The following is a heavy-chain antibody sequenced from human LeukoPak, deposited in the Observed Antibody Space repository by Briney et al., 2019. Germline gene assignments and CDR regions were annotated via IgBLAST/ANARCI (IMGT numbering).Heavy chain of an antibody. CDR2: INPNSGGT. CDR1: GYTFTGCY. V-gene: IGHV1-2*02. CDR3: ARDLVGIAVAAPDY. Sequence: ASVKVSCKASGYTFTGCYMHWVRQAPGQGLEWMGWINPNSGGTNYAQKFQGRVTMTRDTSISTAYMELSRLRSDDTAVYYCARDLVGIAVAAPDYWGQGTLVTVSS. D-gene: IGHD6-19*01. J-gene: IGHJ4*02.